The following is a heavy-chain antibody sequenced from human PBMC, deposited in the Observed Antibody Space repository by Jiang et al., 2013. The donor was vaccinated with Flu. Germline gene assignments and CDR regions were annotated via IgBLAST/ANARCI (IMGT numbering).Heavy chain of an antibody. CDR3: ASEVSITMVRGVITHFDY. J-gene: IGHJ4*02. V-gene: IGHV6-1*01. CDR1: GDSVSSNSAA. D-gene: IGHD3-10*01. CDR2: TYYRSKWYN. Sequence: SQTLSLTCATSGDSVSSNSAAWNWIRQSPSRGLEWLGRTYYRSKWYNDYAVSVKSRITINPDTSKNQFSLQLNSVTPEDTAVYYCASEVSITMVRGVITHFDYWGQGTLVTVSS.